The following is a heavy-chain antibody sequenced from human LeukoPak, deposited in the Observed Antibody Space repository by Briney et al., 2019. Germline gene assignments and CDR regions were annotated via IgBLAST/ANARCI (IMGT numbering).Heavy chain of an antibody. CDR1: GFTFSNYE. CDR3: ASPSDYFDY. D-gene: IGHD2-2*01. J-gene: IGHJ4*02. CDR2: ISSSGSTI. V-gene: IGHV3-48*03. Sequence: GGSLRLACAASGFTFSNYEMNWVRQAPGKGLEWVSYISSSGSTIYYADSVKGRFTISRDNAKNSLYLQMNSLRAEDTAVYYCASPSDYFDYWGQGTLVTVSS.